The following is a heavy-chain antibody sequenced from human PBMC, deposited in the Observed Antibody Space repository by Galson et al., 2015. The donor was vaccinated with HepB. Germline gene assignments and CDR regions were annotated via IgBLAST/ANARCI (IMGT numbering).Heavy chain of an antibody. CDR1: GFTVSSNY. CDR3: AKDQPYGQWLADY. CDR2: ISGSGGST. Sequence: SLRLSCAASGFTVSSNYMSWVRQAPGKGLEWVSAISGSGGSTYYADSVKGRFTISRDNSKNTLYLQMNSLRAEDTAVYYCAKDQPYGQWLADYWGQGTLVTVSS. V-gene: IGHV3-23*01. J-gene: IGHJ4*02. D-gene: IGHD6-19*01.